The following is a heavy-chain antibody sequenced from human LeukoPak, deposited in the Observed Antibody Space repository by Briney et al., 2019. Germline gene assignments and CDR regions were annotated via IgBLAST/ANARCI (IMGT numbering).Heavy chain of an antibody. V-gene: IGHV3-53*01. CDR3: ARAAGGHYYDSSGYLNS. Sequence: GGSLRLSCAASGFTVSSNYMSWVRQAPGKGLEWVAGIYSGGTTYYADSVEGRFTISRDNSENTLYLQMNSLRAEDTAVYYCARAAGGHYYDSSGYLNSWGQGTLVTVSS. D-gene: IGHD3-22*01. CDR1: GFTVSSNY. CDR2: IYSGGTT. J-gene: IGHJ4*02.